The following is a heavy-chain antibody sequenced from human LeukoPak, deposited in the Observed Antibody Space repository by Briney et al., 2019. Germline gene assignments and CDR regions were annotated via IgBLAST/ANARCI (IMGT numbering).Heavy chain of an antibody. CDR2: IYYSGSI. J-gene: IGHJ4*02. D-gene: IGHD3-10*01. CDR1: GGSISGYS. V-gene: IGHV4-59*01. CDR3: ARDAESYASGSYTPFDY. Sequence: SETLSLTCTASGGSISGYSWSWIRQPPGKGLEWIGYIYYSGSINYNPSLKSPITISVDPSKNQFSLKLTSVTAADTAVYFCARDAESYASGSYTPFDYWGQGTLVTVSS.